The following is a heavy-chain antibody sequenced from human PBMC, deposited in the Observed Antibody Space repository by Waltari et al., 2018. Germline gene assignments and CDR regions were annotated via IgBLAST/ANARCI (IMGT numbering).Heavy chain of an antibody. CDR3: ARVPEYSSASAGWFDP. CDR1: GFTLDEYG. J-gene: IGHJ5*02. V-gene: IGHV3-20*01. D-gene: IGHD3-22*01. Sequence: EEQVVESGGGVVRPGGSLRLSGAGSGFTLDEYGMAWVRQAPGKGLEWVAGINYNGGSTSYADSVRGRFTISRDNAKTSLFLQMNSLRGEDTALYHCARVPEYSSASAGWFDPWGQGTLVTVSS. CDR2: INYNGGST.